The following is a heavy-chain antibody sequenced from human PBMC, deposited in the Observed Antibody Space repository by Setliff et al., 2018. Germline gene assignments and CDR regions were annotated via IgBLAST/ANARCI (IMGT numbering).Heavy chain of an antibody. CDR1: GYTLTELS. D-gene: IGHD6-13*01. Sequence: ASVKVSCKVSGYTLTELSMHWVRQAPGKGLEWMGGFDPEDGETIYAQKFQGRVTMTEDTSASTTYMALSSLRSEDTAVYYCATADVIIAAAGNSKYILDYWGQGTLVTVSS. CDR3: ATADVIIAAAGNSKYILDY. V-gene: IGHV1-24*01. J-gene: IGHJ4*02. CDR2: FDPEDGET.